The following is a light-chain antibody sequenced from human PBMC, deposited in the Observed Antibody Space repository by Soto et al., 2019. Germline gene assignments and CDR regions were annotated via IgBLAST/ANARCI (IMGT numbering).Light chain of an antibody. CDR3: SSYTSSSPFL. Sequence: QSVLTQPASVSGSPGQSITISRTGTSSDVGGYNYVSWYQQHPGKAPKLMIYEVSDRPSGVSNRFSGSKSGNTASLTISGLQAEDEADYYCSSYTSSSPFLFGTGTKVTVL. J-gene: IGLJ1*01. CDR1: SSDVGGYNY. V-gene: IGLV2-14*01. CDR2: EVS.